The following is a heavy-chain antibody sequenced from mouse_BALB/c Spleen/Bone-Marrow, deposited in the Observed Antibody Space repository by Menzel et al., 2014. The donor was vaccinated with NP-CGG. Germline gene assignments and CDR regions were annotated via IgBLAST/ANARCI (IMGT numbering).Heavy chain of an antibody. CDR3: ARKGAMITHYYAMDY. CDR1: GFTFGSFG. V-gene: IGHV5-17*02. Sequence: EVQGVESGGGLVQPGGSRKLSCAASGFTFGSFGMHWVRQAPETGLEWVAYISNGSSTIYYADTVKGRFTISRDNPKNTLFLQMTSLRSEDTAMYYCARKGAMITHYYAMDYWGQGTSVTVSS. CDR2: ISNGSSTI. J-gene: IGHJ4*01. D-gene: IGHD2-4*01.